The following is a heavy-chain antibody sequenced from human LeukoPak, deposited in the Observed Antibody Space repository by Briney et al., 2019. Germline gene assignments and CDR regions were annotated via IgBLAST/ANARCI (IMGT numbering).Heavy chain of an antibody. Sequence: SETLSLTCTVSGASVSSGSYYWSWVRQPPGKGLEWIGYIYYSGSTNYNPSLKSRVTISVDTSKNQFSLKLSSVTAADTAVYYCARGSRGYSYGWGQGTLVTVSS. J-gene: IGHJ4*02. CDR1: GASVSSGSYY. CDR3: ARGSRGYSYG. CDR2: IYYSGST. D-gene: IGHD5-18*01. V-gene: IGHV4-61*01.